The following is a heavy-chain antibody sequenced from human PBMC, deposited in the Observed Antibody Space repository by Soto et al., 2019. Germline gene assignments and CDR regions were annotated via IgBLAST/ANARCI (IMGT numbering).Heavy chain of an antibody. J-gene: IGHJ4*02. CDR1: GYTFINYH. CDR2: INTYNGMT. V-gene: IGHV1-18*01. D-gene: IGHD5-12*01. CDR3: TKSPRGEMATD. Sequence: QVQLVQSGGEVKKPGASVTVSCKASGYTFINYHITWVRQAPGQGLEWMAWINTYNGMTDYARRFQGRVTMNRDTSTSTASMERRNLGSDDTAVYFCTKSPRGEMATDWGQGTLVTVSS.